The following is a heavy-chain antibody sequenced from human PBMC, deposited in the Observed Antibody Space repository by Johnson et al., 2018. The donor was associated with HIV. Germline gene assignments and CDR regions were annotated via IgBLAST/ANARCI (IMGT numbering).Heavy chain of an antibody. V-gene: IGHV3-30*18. CDR2: ISYDGSNK. Sequence: QVQLVESGGGVVQPGTSLRLSCAASGFTFSSYGMHWVRQAPGKGLEWVAVISYDGSNKYYADSVKGRFTIFRDNSENTLYLQMSRLRAEDTAVYFCAKDRTNWGYDAFDVWGQGTTVTVSS. CDR3: AKDRTNWGYDAFDV. J-gene: IGHJ3*01. CDR1: GFTFSSYG. D-gene: IGHD7-27*01.